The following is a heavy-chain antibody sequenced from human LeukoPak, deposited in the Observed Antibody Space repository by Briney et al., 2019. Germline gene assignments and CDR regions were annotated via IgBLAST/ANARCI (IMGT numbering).Heavy chain of an antibody. CDR3: AKRGPAGAGKSPDYFDY. Sequence: PGGSLRLSCAASGFTFSSYVMSWVRQAPGKGLEWDSAIIGSGDRTYYADSVKGRFTISRDNSKNTVYLQMNSLRAEDTAVYYCAKRGPAGAGKSPDYFDYWGQGTLVTVSS. J-gene: IGHJ4*02. CDR1: GFTFSSYV. CDR2: IIGSGDRT. V-gene: IGHV3-23*01. D-gene: IGHD6-19*01.